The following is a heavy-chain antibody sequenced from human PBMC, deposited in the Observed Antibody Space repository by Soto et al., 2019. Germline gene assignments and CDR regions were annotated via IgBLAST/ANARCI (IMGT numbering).Heavy chain of an antibody. CDR2: ISGSGGNT. J-gene: IGHJ4*02. CDR3: AVLRFLEWSTYFDY. CDR1: GFTFSSYA. V-gene: IGHV3-23*01. Sequence: PVGSLRLSCAASGFTFSSYAMSWVRQAPGKGLEWVSAISGSGGNTYYADSVKGRFTISRDNSKNTLYLQMNSLRAEDTAVYYCAVLRFLEWSTYFDYWGQGTLVTVSS. D-gene: IGHD3-3*01.